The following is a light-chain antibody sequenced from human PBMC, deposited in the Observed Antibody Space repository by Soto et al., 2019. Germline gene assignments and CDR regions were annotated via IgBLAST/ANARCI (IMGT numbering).Light chain of an antibody. V-gene: IGKV1-27*01. Sequence: DIQMTQSPSSVSASVGDRVTITCRASQGISTYLAWYQQKPGKVPKLLIYAASTLQSGVPSRFSGSGSGTDFTLTISSLQPEDVTTYYCQKYNIAPWTFGQGTKVEIK. CDR2: AAS. CDR3: QKYNIAPWT. J-gene: IGKJ1*01. CDR1: QGISTY.